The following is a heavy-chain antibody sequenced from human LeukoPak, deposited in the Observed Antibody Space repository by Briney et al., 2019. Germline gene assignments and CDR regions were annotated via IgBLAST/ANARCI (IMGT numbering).Heavy chain of an antibody. CDR3: AKDRALLLWFGELSTPLFDY. J-gene: IGHJ4*02. Sequence: GGSLRLSCAASGFTFSSYAMSWVRRAPGKGLEWVSAISGSGGSTYYADSVKGRFTISRDNSKNTLYLQMNSLRAEDTAVYYCAKDRALLLWFGELSTPLFDYWGQGTLVTVSS. CDR1: GFTFSSYA. CDR2: ISGSGGST. V-gene: IGHV3-23*01. D-gene: IGHD3-10*01.